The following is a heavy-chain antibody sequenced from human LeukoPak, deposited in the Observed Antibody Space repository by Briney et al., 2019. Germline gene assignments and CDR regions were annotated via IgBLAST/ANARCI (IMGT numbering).Heavy chain of an antibody. D-gene: IGHD3-22*01. CDR1: GGSFSGYY. V-gene: IGHV4-34*01. Sequence: SETLSLTCAVYGGSFSGYYWSWIRQPPGKGLEWIGEINHSGSTNYNPSLKSRVTISVDTSKNQFSLKLSSVTAADTAVYYCASSNDGVVITISYWGQGTLATVSS. CDR3: ASSNDGVVITISY. CDR2: INHSGST. J-gene: IGHJ4*02.